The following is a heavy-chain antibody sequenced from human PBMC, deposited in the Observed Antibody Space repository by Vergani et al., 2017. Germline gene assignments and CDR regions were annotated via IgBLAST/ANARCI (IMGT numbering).Heavy chain of an antibody. Sequence: EVQLVESGGGVVRPGGSLRLSCAASGFTFDDYGMSWVRQAPGKGLEWVSGINWHGGSTGYADSVKGRFTISRDNAKNSLYLQMNNLRAADTAVYYCARSGYCAHGVCYMTYYYYMDVWGKGTAVTVSS. CDR1: GFTFDDYG. CDR3: ARSGYCAHGVCYMTYYYYMDV. V-gene: IGHV3-20*04. CDR2: INWHGGST. D-gene: IGHD2-8*01. J-gene: IGHJ6*03.